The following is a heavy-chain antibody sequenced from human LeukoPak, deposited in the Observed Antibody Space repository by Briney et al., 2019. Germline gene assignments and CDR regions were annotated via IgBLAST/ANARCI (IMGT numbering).Heavy chain of an antibody. Sequence: GGSLRLSCAASGFTVSNNYMTWVRQAPGKGLEWVSLIYSGGSTYYADSVKGRFTISRDNSKNTLYLQMNSLRAEDTAVYYCAKSFPNWFDPWGQGTLVTVSS. V-gene: IGHV3-53*01. CDR3: AKSFPNWFDP. CDR2: IYSGGST. J-gene: IGHJ5*02. CDR1: GFTVSNNY.